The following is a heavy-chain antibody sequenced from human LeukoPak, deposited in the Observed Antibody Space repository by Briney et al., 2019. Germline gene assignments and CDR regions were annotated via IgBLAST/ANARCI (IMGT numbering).Heavy chain of an antibody. D-gene: IGHD1-26*01. V-gene: IGHV4-30-4*01. Sequence: SQTLSLTCTVSGGSISSGDYYWSWIRQPPGKGLEWIGYIYYSGSTNYNPSLKSRVTISVDTSKNQFSLKLSSVTAADTAVYYCARHRRLSPGSYLDYWGQGTLVTVSS. CDR3: ARHRRLSPGSYLDY. CDR2: IYYSGST. CDR1: GGSISSGDYY. J-gene: IGHJ4*02.